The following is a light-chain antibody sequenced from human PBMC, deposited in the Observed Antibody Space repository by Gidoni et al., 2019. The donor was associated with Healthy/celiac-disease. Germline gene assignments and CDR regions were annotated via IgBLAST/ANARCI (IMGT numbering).Light chain of an antibody. J-gene: IGKJ4*02. Sequence: IVMIPSPLSLPVTPVEPASITCRSSQRRLHSNGYTYLDWSQQKPGQSPQLLIYLGSNRASGVPYRFSGSGSGTDFTLKISRVEAEDVGVYYCMQAQQTPSTFGGGTKVEIK. CDR1: QRRLHSNGYTY. V-gene: IGKV2-28*01. CDR3: MQAQQTPST. CDR2: LGS.